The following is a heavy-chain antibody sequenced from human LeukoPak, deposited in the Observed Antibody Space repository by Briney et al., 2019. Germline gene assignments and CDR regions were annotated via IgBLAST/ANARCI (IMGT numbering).Heavy chain of an antibody. J-gene: IGHJ5*02. CDR3: ARVRISNYLRFDP. CDR1: GGSISSSSYY. CDR2: IYYSGST. Sequence: PSETLSLTCTVSGGSISSSSYYWGWIRQPPGKGLEWIGSIYYSGSTYYNPSLKSRVTISVDTSKNQFSLKLSSVTAADTAVYYCARVRISNYLRFDPWGQGTLVTVSS. V-gene: IGHV4-39*01. D-gene: IGHD4-11*01.